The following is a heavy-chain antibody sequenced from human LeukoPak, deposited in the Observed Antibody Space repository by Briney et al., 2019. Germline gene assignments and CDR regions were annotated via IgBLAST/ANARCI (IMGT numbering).Heavy chain of an antibody. Sequence: SEALSLTCTVSGGSISSSSYYWGWIRQPPGKGLEWIGSIYYSGSTYYNPSLKSRVTISVDTSKNQFSLKLSSVTAADTAVYYCAREIDDFWSGYHWWFDPWGQGTLVTVSS. J-gene: IGHJ5*02. V-gene: IGHV4-39*07. CDR2: IYYSGST. CDR1: GGSISSSSYY. CDR3: AREIDDFWSGYHWWFDP. D-gene: IGHD3-3*01.